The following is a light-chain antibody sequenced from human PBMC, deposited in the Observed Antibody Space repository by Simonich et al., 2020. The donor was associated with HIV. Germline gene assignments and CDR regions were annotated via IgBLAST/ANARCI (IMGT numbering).Light chain of an antibody. CDR3: SSYTNISTLV. V-gene: IGLV2-14*02. J-gene: IGLJ3*02. CDR2: EVR. CDR1: SSDVGSYDV. Sequence: QSALTQPASVSGSPGQSITISCTGTSSDVGSYDVVSWYQQHPGKAPKLIIYEVRNRPSGVPDRFPGSKSGNTASLTISGRQAEDEADYYCSSYTNISTLVFGGGTKLTVL.